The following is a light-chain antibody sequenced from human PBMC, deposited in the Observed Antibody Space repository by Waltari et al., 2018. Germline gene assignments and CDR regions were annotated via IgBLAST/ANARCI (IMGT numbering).Light chain of an antibody. Sequence: EIVLTQSPATLSLSPGERATISCRARQSVSTYLAWYQQRPGQPPRLLIYDSSSRATGIPARFSGSGSETYFTLTISSLEPEDFAVYYCQQRYKWPLTFGGGSKVEI. V-gene: IGKV3-11*01. J-gene: IGKJ4*01. CDR3: QQRYKWPLT. CDR1: QSVSTY. CDR2: DSS.